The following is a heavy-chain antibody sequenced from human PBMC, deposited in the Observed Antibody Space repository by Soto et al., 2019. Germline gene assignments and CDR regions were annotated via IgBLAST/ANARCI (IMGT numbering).Heavy chain of an antibody. CDR1: GFSFKNAW. CDR3: TGLCFGEIYNY. D-gene: IGHD3-10*01. Sequence: EVELVESGGGLVKPGGSLTLSCAASGFSFKNAWMNWVRQAPGKGLEWVGGIKNKNDGGTTDYAAFVKGRFTISRDASENTLYLHMNGLKTEDTGVYFCTGLCFGEIYNYWGQGSLVTVSS. CDR2: IKNKNDGGTT. J-gene: IGHJ4*01. V-gene: IGHV3-15*07.